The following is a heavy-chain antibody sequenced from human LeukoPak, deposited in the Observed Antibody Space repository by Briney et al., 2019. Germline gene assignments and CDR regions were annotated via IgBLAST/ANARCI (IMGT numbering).Heavy chain of an antibody. CDR3: TTACQDIVVVPAAIHLCSDYYYYGMDV. D-gene: IGHD2-2*01. V-gene: IGHV3-15*01. CDR2: IKSKTDGGTT. CDR1: GFTFSNAW. J-gene: IGHJ6*02. Sequence: GGSLRLPCAASGFTFSNAWMSWVRQAPGKGLEWVGRIKSKTDGGTTDYAAPVKGRFTISRDDSKNTLYLQMNSLKTEDTAVYYCTTACQDIVVVPAAIHLCSDYYYYGMDVWGQGTTVTVSS.